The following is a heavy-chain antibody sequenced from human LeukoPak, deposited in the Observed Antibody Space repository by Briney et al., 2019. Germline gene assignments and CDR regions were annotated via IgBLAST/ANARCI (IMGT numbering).Heavy chain of an antibody. Sequence: GRSLRLSCAASGFTFDDYAMPWVRQAPGKGLEWVSGISWNSGSIGYADSVKGRFTISRDNAKNSLYLQMNSLRAEDTALYYCTRGGAITIFGVVMSDYYYYYGMDVWGQGTTVTVSS. D-gene: IGHD3-3*01. V-gene: IGHV3-9*01. CDR3: TRGGAITIFGVVMSDYYYYYGMDV. CDR1: GFTFDDYA. CDR2: ISWNSGSI. J-gene: IGHJ6*02.